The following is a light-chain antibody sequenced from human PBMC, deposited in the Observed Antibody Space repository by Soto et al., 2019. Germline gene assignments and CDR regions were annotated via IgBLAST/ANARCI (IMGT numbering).Light chain of an antibody. CDR3: SSYAGTHVV. J-gene: IGLJ1*01. CDR2: DVT. CDR1: SSDVGGYNY. V-gene: IGLV2-8*01. Sequence: QSALTQPPSASGSPGQSVAISCTDTSSDVGGYNYVSWYQQYPGKAPKLMIYDVTKRPSGVPDRFSGSKSGNTASLTVSGLQAEDEADYYCSSYAGTHVVFGTGTKVTVL.